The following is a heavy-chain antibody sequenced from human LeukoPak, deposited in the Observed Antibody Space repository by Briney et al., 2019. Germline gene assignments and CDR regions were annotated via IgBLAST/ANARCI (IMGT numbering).Heavy chain of an antibody. Sequence: SETLSLTCSVSGGSMSSYYWSWIRQPPGKGLEWIGYIYHSGSTDYNSSLKSRVTISADTSQNQFSLKLSSVTAADTAVYYCASRKLGNDYWGQGTLVTVSS. CDR1: GGSMSSYY. J-gene: IGHJ4*02. D-gene: IGHD7-27*01. CDR2: IYHSGST. V-gene: IGHV4-59*01. CDR3: ASRKLGNDY.